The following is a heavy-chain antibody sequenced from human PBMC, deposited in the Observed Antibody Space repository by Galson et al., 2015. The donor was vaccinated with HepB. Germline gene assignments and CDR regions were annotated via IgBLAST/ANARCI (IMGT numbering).Heavy chain of an antibody. J-gene: IGHJ5*02. D-gene: IGHD3-3*01. V-gene: IGHV1-46*01. CDR3: ARAGVTVSLGVAAYNWFDP. Sequence: SVKVSCKASGYTFTSYYMHWVRQAPGQGLEWMGIINPSGGSTSYAQKFQGRVTMTRDTSTSTVYMELSSLRSEDTAVYYCARAGVTVSLGVAAYNWFDPWGQGTLVTVSS. CDR2: INPSGGST. CDR1: GYTFTSYY.